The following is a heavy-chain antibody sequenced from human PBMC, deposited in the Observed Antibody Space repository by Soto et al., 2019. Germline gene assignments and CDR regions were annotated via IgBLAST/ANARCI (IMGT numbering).Heavy chain of an antibody. V-gene: IGHV1-46*01. J-gene: IGHJ6*02. D-gene: IGHD1-26*01. CDR1: GYTFTSYY. CDR3: ARDRDGGELSYYYYGMDV. Sequence: ASVKVSCKASGYTFTSYYMHWVRQAPGQGLEWMEIINPSGGSTSYAQKFQGRVTMTRDTSTSTVYMELSSLRSEDTAVYYCARDRDGGELSYYYYGMDVWGQGTTVTVSS. CDR2: INPSGGST.